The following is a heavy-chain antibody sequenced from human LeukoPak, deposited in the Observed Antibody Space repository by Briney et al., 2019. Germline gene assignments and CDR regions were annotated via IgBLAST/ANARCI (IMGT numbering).Heavy chain of an antibody. CDR3: ARDAAPEYYGSGSYYNSDYYYYGMDV. CDR2: INHSGST. D-gene: IGHD3-10*01. Sequence: PSETLSLTCAVYGGSFSGYYWSWIRQPPGKGLEWIGEINHSGSTNYNPSLKSRVTISVDTSKNQFSLKLSSVTAADTAVYYCARDAAPEYYGSGSYYNSDYYYYGMDVWGQGTTVIVSS. J-gene: IGHJ6*02. CDR1: GGSFSGYY. V-gene: IGHV4-34*01.